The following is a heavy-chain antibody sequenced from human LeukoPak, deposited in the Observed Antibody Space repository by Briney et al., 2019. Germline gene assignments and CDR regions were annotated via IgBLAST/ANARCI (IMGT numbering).Heavy chain of an antibody. CDR1: GFTFSSYA. V-gene: IGHV3-30-3*01. CDR3: ARVISGSYLDAFDI. J-gene: IGHJ3*02. D-gene: IGHD1-26*01. CDR2: ISYDGSNK. Sequence: GRSLRLSCAASGFTFSSYAMHWVRQAPGKGLEWVAVISYDGSNKYYADSVKGRFTISRDNSKNTLYLQMNSLRAEDTAVYYCARVISGSYLDAFDIWGQGTMVTVSS.